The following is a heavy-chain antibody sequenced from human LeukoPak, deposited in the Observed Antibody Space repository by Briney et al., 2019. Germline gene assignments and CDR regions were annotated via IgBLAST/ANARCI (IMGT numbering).Heavy chain of an antibody. V-gene: IGHV4-39*07. CDR1: GGSISSSSYY. CDR3: ARDVYYPRQGGDY. J-gene: IGHJ4*02. Sequence: TPSETLSLTCTVSGGSISSSSYYWGWIRQPPGKGLEWIGSIYYSGSTYYNPSLKSRVTISVDTSKNQFSLKLSSVTAADTAVYYCARDVYYPRQGGDYWGQGTLVTVSS. CDR2: IYYSGST. D-gene: IGHD3-10*01.